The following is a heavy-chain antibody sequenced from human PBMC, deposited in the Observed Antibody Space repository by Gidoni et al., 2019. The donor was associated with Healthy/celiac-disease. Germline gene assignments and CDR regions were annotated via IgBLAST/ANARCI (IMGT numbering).Heavy chain of an antibody. CDR3: ARHVRYGSGSYLDY. V-gene: IGHV4-39*01. D-gene: IGHD3-10*01. J-gene: IGHJ4*02. Sequence: QLQLQESGPGLVKPSETLSLTCTVSGGSISSSSYYWGWIRQPPGKGLEWIGSSYYSGSTYYNPSLKSRVTISVDTSKNQFSLKLSSVTAADTAVYYCARHVRYGSGSYLDYWGQGTLVTVSS. CDR2: SYYSGST. CDR1: GGSISSSSYY.